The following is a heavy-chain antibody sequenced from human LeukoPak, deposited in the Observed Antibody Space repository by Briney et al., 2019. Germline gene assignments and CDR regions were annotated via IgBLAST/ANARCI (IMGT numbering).Heavy chain of an antibody. CDR2: IIPILGIA. J-gene: IGHJ4*02. CDR1: GGTFSSYA. CDR3: ARDNYYYDSSGYYSRDFDY. D-gene: IGHD3-22*01. V-gene: IGHV1-69*04. Sequence: ASVKVSCKASGGTFSSYAVSWVRQAPGQGLEWMGRIIPILGIANYVQKFQGRVTITADKSTSTAYMELSSLRSEDTAVYYCARDNYYYDSSGYYSRDFDYWGQGTLVTVSS.